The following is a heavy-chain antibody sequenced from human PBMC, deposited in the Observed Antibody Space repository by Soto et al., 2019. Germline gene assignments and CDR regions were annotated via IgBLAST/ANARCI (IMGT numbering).Heavy chain of an antibody. J-gene: IGHJ4*02. Sequence: QVHLVQSGAEVKKPGASVKVSCKASGYTFTSYGITWVRQAPGQGLEWMGWISAHNGNTDYAQKLQGRVIVTRDTSTSTGYMKLRSLISDDTAVYYCARGRYGDYWGQGALVTVSS. V-gene: IGHV1-18*01. CDR2: ISAHNGNT. CDR1: GYTFTSYG. CDR3: ARGRYGDY. D-gene: IGHD1-1*01.